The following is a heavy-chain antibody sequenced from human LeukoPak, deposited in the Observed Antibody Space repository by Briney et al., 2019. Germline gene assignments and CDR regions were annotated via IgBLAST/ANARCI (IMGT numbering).Heavy chain of an antibody. D-gene: IGHD6-13*01. Sequence: LRLSCAASGFTVSSNYMSWVRQAPGKGLEWIGYIYHSGSTYYNPSLKSRVTISVDRSKNQFSLKLSSVTAADTAVYYCARDISSSWYNWFDPWGQGTLVTVSS. CDR1: GFTVSSNY. CDR3: ARDISSSWYNWFDP. CDR2: IYHSGST. V-gene: IGHV4-30-2*01. J-gene: IGHJ5*02.